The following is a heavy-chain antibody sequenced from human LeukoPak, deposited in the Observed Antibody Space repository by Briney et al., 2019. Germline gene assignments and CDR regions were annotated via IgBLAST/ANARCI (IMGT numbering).Heavy chain of an antibody. Sequence: GGSLRLSCAASGFTFSSYSMNWVRQAPGKGLEWVSSISSSSSYIYYADSVKGRFTISRDNAKNSLYLQMNSLRAEDTAVYYCARDRAERYYDSSGWASPGYWGQGTLVTVSS. CDR1: GFTFSSYS. D-gene: IGHD3-22*01. CDR2: ISSSSSYI. CDR3: ARDRAERYYDSSGWASPGY. J-gene: IGHJ4*02. V-gene: IGHV3-21*01.